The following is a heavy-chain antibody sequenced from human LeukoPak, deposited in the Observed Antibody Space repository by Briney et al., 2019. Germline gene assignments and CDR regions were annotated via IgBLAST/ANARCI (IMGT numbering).Heavy chain of an antibody. CDR2: IYHSGST. J-gene: IGHJ4*02. Sequence: SETLSLTCTVSGYSISSGYYWGWIRQSPGKGLEWIGSIYHSGSTYYNPSLKSRVTISVDTSKNQFSLKLSSVTAADTAVYYCARDVGASNFDSWGQGVQVTVSS. D-gene: IGHD1-26*01. V-gene: IGHV4-38-2*02. CDR3: ARDVGASNFDS. CDR1: GYSISSGYY.